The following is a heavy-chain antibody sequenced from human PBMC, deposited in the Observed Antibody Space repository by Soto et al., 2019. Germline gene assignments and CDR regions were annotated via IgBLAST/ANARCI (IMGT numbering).Heavy chain of an antibody. CDR2: IYYSGST. Sequence: SQTLSLTCTVSGGSIRSSSYYWGWIRQPPGKGLEWIGSIYYSGSTYYNPSLKSRVTISVDTSKNQFSLKLSSVTAADTAVYYCARHPMVRGVTYFDYWGHGTLVTVSS. V-gene: IGHV4-39*01. J-gene: IGHJ4*01. D-gene: IGHD3-10*01. CDR1: GGSIRSSSYY. CDR3: ARHPMVRGVTYFDY.